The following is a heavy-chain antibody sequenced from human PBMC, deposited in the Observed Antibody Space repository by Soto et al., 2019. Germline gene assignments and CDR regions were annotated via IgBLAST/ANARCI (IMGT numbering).Heavy chain of an antibody. CDR1: GFTFSSYA. D-gene: IGHD6-19*01. CDR3: AKHFDSGCPDY. J-gene: IGHJ4*02. V-gene: IGHV3-23*01. CDR2: ISDSGGST. Sequence: GGSLRLSCAASGFTFSSYALSWVRQAPGKGLEWVSIISDSGGSTFYADSVKGRCTISRDNSKNTLYLQMNNLRAEDTAVYYCAKHFDSGCPDYWGQGTLVTVAS.